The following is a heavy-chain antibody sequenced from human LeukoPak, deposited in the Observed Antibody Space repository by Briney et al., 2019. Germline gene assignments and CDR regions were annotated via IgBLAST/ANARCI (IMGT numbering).Heavy chain of an antibody. Sequence: GRSLRLSCAASGFTFSSYGMHWVRQAPGKGLEWVAVISYDGSNKYYADSVKGRFTISRDNSKNTLYLQMNSLRAEDTAVYYCAKHDYGDHLDYWGQGTLVTVSS. V-gene: IGHV3-30*18. CDR3: AKHDYGDHLDY. CDR2: ISYDGSNK. J-gene: IGHJ4*02. CDR1: GFTFSSYG. D-gene: IGHD4-17*01.